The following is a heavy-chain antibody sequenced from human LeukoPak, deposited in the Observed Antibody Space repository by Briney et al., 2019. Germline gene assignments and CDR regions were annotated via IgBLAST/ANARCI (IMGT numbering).Heavy chain of an antibody. CDR2: INHSGST. Sequence: SETLSLTCAVYGVSFSGYYWSWIRQPPGKGLEWIGEINHSGSTNYNPSLKSRVTISVDTSKNQFSLKLSSVTAADTAVYYCASVHGEHWGQGTLVTVSS. D-gene: IGHD3-10*01. CDR3: ASVHGEH. V-gene: IGHV4-34*01. J-gene: IGHJ4*02. CDR1: GVSFSGYY.